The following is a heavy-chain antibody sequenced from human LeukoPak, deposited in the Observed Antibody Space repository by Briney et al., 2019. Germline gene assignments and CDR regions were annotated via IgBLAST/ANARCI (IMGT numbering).Heavy chain of an antibody. CDR2: IYYSGST. D-gene: IGHD1-26*01. Sequence: SETLSLTCTVSGGSISSYYWSWIRQPPGKGLEWIGYIYYSGSTNYNPSLNSRVTISVDTSKNQFTLKLSSVTAADTAVYYCARGVELRENWFDPWGQGTLVTVSS. CDR1: GGSISSYY. V-gene: IGHV4-59*01. CDR3: ARGVELRENWFDP. J-gene: IGHJ5*02.